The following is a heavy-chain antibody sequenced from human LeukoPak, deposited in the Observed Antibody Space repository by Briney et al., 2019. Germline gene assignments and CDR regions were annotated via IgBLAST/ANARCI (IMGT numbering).Heavy chain of an antibody. D-gene: IGHD3-10*01. CDR2: IIPIFGTA. CDR1: GGTFSSYA. CDR3: VRANVLLWFGEKDYYYYMDV. Sequence: SVNVSCKASGGTFSSYAISWVRQAPGQGLEWMGGIIPIFGTANYAQKFQGRVTITTDESTSTAYMELSSLRSEDTAVYYCVRANVLLWFGEKDYYYYMDVWAKGPRSPSP. J-gene: IGHJ6*03. V-gene: IGHV1-69*05.